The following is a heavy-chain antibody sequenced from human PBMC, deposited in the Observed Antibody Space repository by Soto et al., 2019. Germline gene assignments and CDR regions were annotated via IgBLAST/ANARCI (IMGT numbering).Heavy chain of an antibody. Sequence: QITLRESGPPRVRPTQPLTLTCSFSGFSLSTSGVGVGWIRQPPGKAPEWLVVISWDDDKRYSPSLKSRLSITQDTSNNHLLLPMLKMDPVDTGTCYGAHSAPYSGSYWDGGSFDTWGQGAPVTV. CDR1: GFSLSTSGVG. D-gene: IGHD1-26*01. CDR3: AHSAPYSGSYWDGGSFDT. J-gene: IGHJ1*01. V-gene: IGHV2-5*02. CDR2: ISWDDDK.